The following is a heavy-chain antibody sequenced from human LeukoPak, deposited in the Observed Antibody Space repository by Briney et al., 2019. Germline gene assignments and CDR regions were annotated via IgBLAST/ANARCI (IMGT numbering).Heavy chain of an antibody. J-gene: IGHJ5*02. CDR1: GFTFTSSA. CDR3: AAEPYLYDFWSGSINNWFDP. V-gene: IGHV1-58*01. CDR2: IVVGSGNT. D-gene: IGHD3-3*01. Sequence: TSVKVSCKASGFTFTSSAVQWVRQARGQRLEWIGWIVVGSGNTNYTQKFQERVTITRDMSTNTVYMELSSLRSEDTAVYYCAAEPYLYDFWSGSINNWFDPWGQGTLVTVSS.